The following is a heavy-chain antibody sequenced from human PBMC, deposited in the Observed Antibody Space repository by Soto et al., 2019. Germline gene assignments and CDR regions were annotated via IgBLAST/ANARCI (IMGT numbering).Heavy chain of an antibody. CDR2: IYYSGST. CDR1: GGSISSGGYY. Sequence: PSETLSLTCTVSGGSISSGGYYWSWIRQHPGKGLEWIGYIYYSGSTYYNPSLKSRVTMSVDTSKKQFSLKLTSVTAADTAVYYCARYSSNWFQTEGMDVWGQGTTVTVSS. CDR3: ARYSSNWFQTEGMDV. D-gene: IGHD6-13*01. J-gene: IGHJ6*02. V-gene: IGHV4-31*03.